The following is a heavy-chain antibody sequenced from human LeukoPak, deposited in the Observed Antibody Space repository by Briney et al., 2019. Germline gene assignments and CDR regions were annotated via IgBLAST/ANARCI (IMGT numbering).Heavy chain of an antibody. CDR3: AKDTIIKAAGSSGK. V-gene: IGHV3-30*02. D-gene: IGHD6-13*01. CDR1: GFTFSSYG. CDR2: IRYDGSNK. Sequence: PGGSLRLSCAASGFTFSSYGMHWVRQAPGKGLEWVAFIRYDGSNKYYTDSVKGRFTISRDNSKNTLYLQMNSLRAEDTAVYYCAKDTIIKAAGSSGKWGQGTLVTVSS. J-gene: IGHJ4*02.